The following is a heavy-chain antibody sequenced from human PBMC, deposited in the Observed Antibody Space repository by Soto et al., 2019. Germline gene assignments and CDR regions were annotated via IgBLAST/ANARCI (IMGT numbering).Heavy chain of an antibody. CDR2: IYWDDDK. Sequence: SGPTLVNPTQTLTRTCTFSGFSLSTSGVGVGWIRQPPGKAPEWLALIYWDDDKRYSPSLKSRLTITKYTSKNQVVLTMTNMDPVDTATYYCAHRLAATGLFDYWGQGTLVTVSS. J-gene: IGHJ4*02. D-gene: IGHD6-13*01. CDR1: GFSLSTSGVG. V-gene: IGHV2-5*02. CDR3: AHRLAATGLFDY.